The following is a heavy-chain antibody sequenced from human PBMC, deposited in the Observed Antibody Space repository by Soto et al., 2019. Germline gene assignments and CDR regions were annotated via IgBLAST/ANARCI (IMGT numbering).Heavy chain of an antibody. D-gene: IGHD2-2*01. J-gene: IGHJ6*03. CDR2: IYSGGST. Sequence: EVQLVESGGGLVQPGGSLRLSCAASGFTVSSNYMSWVRQAPGKGLERVSVIYSGGSTYYADSVKGRFTISRHNSKNTLYLQMNSLRAEDTAVYYCARSAVVPARVNYYYYYYMDVWGKGTTVTVSS. CDR1: GFTVSSNY. V-gene: IGHV3-53*04. CDR3: ARSAVVPARVNYYYYYYMDV.